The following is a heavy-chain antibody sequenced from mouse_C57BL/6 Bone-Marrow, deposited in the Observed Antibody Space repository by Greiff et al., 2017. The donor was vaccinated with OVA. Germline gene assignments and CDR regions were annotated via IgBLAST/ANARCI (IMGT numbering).Heavy chain of an antibody. V-gene: IGHV1-4*01. J-gene: IGHJ3*01. CDR1: GYTFTSYT. CDR3: AILLRACAY. D-gene: IGHD1-1*01. CDR2: INPSSGYT. Sequence: VQLQQSGAELARPGASVKMSCKASGYTFTSYTMHWVKQRPGQGLEWIGYINPSSGYTKYNQKFKDKATLTADKSSSTAYMQLSSLTSEDSAVYYCAILLRACAYWGQGTLVTVSA.